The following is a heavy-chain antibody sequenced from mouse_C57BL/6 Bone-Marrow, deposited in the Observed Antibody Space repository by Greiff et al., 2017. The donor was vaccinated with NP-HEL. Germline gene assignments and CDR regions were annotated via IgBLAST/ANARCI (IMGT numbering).Heavy chain of an antibody. V-gene: IGHV2-5*01. CDR2: IWRGGST. CDR3: AKNYCGSSAWFAY. J-gene: IGHJ3*01. CDR1: GFSFTSYG. Sequence: VQLQQSGPGLVQPSQCLSITCTVSGFSFTSYGVHWVRQSPGKGLEWLGVIWRGGSTDYNAAFMSRLSITKDNSKSHVFFKMNSLQADDTAIYYCAKNYCGSSAWFAYWGQGTLVTVSA. D-gene: IGHD1-1*01.